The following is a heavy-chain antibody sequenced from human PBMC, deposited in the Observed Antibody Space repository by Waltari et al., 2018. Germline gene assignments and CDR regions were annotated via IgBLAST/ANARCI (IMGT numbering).Heavy chain of an antibody. J-gene: IGHJ4*02. CDR2: IWYDGSKK. Sequence: QVQLVESGGGVVQPGRSLRLSCAASGFTFSSYGMHWARQAPGKGLEWVAVIWYDGSKKDYADSVKGRFTISRDNSRNTLYLQMNSLRADDTALYYCARDNWGPDYWGQGTLVTVSS. V-gene: IGHV3-33*01. D-gene: IGHD7-27*01. CDR3: ARDNWGPDY. CDR1: GFTFSSYG.